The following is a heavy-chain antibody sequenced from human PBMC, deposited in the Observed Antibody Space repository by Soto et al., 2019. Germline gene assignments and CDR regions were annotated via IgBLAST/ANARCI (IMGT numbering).Heavy chain of an antibody. Sequence: QVQLQESGPGLVKPSGTLSLTCAVSGDSVSSNYYWCWVRQPPGKGLEWIGEIYHTGTTNYNPSLKSRVTISVDKCNNQFSLDLSSVTAADTAVYYCARSAGWYAVHSWGPGTLVTVSS. V-gene: IGHV4-4*02. D-gene: IGHD6-19*01. CDR3: ARSAGWYAVHS. CDR2: IYHTGTT. CDR1: GDSVSSNYY. J-gene: IGHJ4*02.